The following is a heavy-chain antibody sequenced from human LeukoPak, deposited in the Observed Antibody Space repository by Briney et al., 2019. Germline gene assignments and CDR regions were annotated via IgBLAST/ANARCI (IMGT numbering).Heavy chain of an antibody. CDR3: ARGYTSTYYGSGSYMVSADDAFDI. CDR2: IIPIFGTA. J-gene: IGHJ3*02. CDR1: GGTFSSYA. V-gene: IGHV1-69*05. D-gene: IGHD3-10*01. Sequence: SVKVSCKASGGTFSSYAISWVRQAPGQGLEWMGGIIPIFGTANYAQKFQGRVTITTDESTSTAYMELSSLRSEDTAVYYCARGYTSTYYGSGSYMVSADDAFDIWGQGTMVTVSS.